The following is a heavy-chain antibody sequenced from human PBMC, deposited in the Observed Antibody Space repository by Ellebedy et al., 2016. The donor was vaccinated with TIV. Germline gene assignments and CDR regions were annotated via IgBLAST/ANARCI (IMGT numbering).Heavy chain of an antibody. J-gene: IGHJ4*02. CDR2: VYYLGNT. CDR3: ANGGSLSYGIFDY. CDR1: GASISDVGSY. V-gene: IGHV4-31*03. Sequence: SETLSLXXTISGASISDVGSYWSWIRQLPGKGLEWIGYVYYLGNTYYTPSLKSRVAISVDSSKNQFSLRLNSVTAADTGVYYCANGGSLSYGIFDYWGQGNLVTISS. D-gene: IGHD3-16*01.